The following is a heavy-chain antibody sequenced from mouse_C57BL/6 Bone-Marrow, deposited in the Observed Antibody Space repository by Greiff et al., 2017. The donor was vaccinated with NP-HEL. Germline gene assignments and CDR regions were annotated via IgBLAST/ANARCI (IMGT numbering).Heavy chain of an antibody. CDR1: GFTFSSYG. CDR3: ARHLGLLAMDY. Sequence: EVQLVESGGDLVKPGGSLKLSCAASGFTFSSYGMSWVRQTPDKRLEWVATISSGGSYTYYPDSVKGRFTISRDNAKNTLYLQMSRLKSEDTAMYYCARHLGLLAMDYWGQGTSVTVSS. V-gene: IGHV5-6*01. CDR2: ISSGGSYT. D-gene: IGHD2-10*01. J-gene: IGHJ4*01.